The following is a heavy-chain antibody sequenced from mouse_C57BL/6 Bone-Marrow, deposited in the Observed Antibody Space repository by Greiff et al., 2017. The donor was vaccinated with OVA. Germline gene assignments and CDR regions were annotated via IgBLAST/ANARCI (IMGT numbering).Heavy chain of an antibody. Sequence: VQLQQPGAELVKPGASVKLSCKASGYTFTSYWMHWVKQRPGQGLEWIGMIHPNSGSTNYNEKFKSKATLTVDKSSSTAYMQLSSLTSEDSAVYYCARPDDYDSDYDAMDYWGQGTSVTVSA. CDR1: GYTFTSYW. V-gene: IGHV1-64*01. D-gene: IGHD2-4*01. CDR3: ARPDDYDSDYDAMDY. CDR2: IHPNSGST. J-gene: IGHJ4*01.